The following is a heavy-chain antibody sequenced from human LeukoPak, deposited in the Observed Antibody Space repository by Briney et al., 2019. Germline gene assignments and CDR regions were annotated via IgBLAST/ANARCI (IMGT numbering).Heavy chain of an antibody. CDR2: IKQDGSEK. J-gene: IGHJ6*02. CDR3: ARDESYYRYYYYGMDV. D-gene: IGHD3-10*01. V-gene: IGHV3-7*01. CDR1: GFTFSSYW. Sequence: GGSLRLSCAASGFTFSSYWMSWVRQAPGKGLEWVANIKQDGSEKYYVDSVKGRFTISRDNAKNSLYLQMNSLRAEDTAVYYCARDESYYRYYYYGMDVWGQGTTVTASS.